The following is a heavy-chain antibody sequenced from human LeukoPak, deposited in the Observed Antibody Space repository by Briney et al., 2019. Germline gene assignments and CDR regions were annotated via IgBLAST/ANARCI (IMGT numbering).Heavy chain of an antibody. CDR3: ATPYDSSGYYDPAGY. CDR2: ISSSSSYI. J-gene: IGHJ4*02. CDR1: GFTFSDYY. Sequence: GGSLRLSCAASGFTFSDYYMSWIRQAPGKGLEWVSSISSSSSYIYYADSVKGRFTISRDNAKNSLYLQMNSLRAEDTAVYYCATPYDSSGYYDPAGYWGQGTLVTVSS. D-gene: IGHD3-22*01. V-gene: IGHV3-11*06.